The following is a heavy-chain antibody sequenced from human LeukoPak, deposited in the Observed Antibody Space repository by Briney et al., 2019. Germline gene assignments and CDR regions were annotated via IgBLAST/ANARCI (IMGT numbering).Heavy chain of an antibody. CDR2: IYYSGST. D-gene: IGHD3-10*01. J-gene: IGHJ4*02. CDR3: ARGTMVRGVIRYFDY. CDR1: GGSISSGDYY. Sequence: SETLSLTCTVSGGSISSGDYYWSWIRQPPGKGLEWIGYIYYSGSTYYNPSLKSRVTISVDTSKNQFSLRLSSVTAADTAVYYCARGTMVRGVIRYFDYWGQGTLVTVSS. V-gene: IGHV4-30-4*01.